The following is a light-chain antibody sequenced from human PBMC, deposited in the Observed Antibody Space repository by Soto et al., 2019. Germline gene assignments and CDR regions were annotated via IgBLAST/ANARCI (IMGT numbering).Light chain of an antibody. CDR2: AAS. CDR1: QTMSRY. V-gene: IGKV1-16*01. Sequence: DIQMTQSPSSLSASVGDRVTITCRASQTMSRYLHWYQQKPGKAPKLLIYAASSLQSGVPSRFSGRGSGTEFTLTISSLQPDDFATYYCQQYDSYSWTFGQGTKVDIK. CDR3: QQYDSYSWT. J-gene: IGKJ1*01.